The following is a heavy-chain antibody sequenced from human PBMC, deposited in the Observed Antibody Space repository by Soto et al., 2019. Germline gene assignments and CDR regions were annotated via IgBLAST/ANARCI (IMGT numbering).Heavy chain of an antibody. CDR3: AKAGYCSSTSCSRPSQYYFDY. Sequence: GGSLGLSCAASGFTFDDYAMHWVRQAPGKGLEWVSGISWNSGSIGYADSVKGRFTISRDNAKNSLYLQMNSLRAEDTALYYCAKAGYCSSTSCSRPSQYYFDYWGQGTLVTVSS. V-gene: IGHV3-9*01. CDR1: GFTFDDYA. D-gene: IGHD2-2*01. CDR2: ISWNSGSI. J-gene: IGHJ4*02.